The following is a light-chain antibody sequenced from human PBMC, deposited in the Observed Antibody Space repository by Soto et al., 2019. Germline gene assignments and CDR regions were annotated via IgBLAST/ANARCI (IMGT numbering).Light chain of an antibody. J-gene: IGKJ2*01. CDR1: QSVSSTY. CDR3: QQYGSSPPYT. V-gene: IGKV3-20*01. CDR2: RSS. Sequence: EIVLTQSPGTLSLSPGERATLSCRASQSVSSTYLAWYQQTPGQAPRLLLYRSSSRATGIPDRFSGSGSGKDFTITVSRLEPGDFGVYYCQQYGSSPPYTFGQGTKLEIK.